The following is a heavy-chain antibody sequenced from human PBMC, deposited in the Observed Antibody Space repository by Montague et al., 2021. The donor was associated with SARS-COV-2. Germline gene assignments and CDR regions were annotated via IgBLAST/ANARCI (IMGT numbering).Heavy chain of an antibody. CDR1: GGSIGTYY. J-gene: IGHJ6*02. D-gene: IGHD4-17*01. CDR3: ARDNYGDWGYYGLDV. V-gene: IGHV4-59*01. CDR2: IYYTGST. Sequence: SETLSLTCTVSGGSIGTYYWNWIRQSPGKGLEWLGYIYYTGSTKYSPSLKSRVTISMDTSRDQSSLRLKSVTAADTAVYYCARDNYGDWGYYGLDVWGQGTTVIVSS.